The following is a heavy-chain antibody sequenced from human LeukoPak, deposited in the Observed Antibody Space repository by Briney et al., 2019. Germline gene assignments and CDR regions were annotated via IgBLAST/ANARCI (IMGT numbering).Heavy chain of an antibody. CDR2: MNPNSGNT. D-gene: IGHD3-10*01. J-gene: IGHJ5*02. CDR3: ARGQFRYYYGSGRRTRVGWFDP. CDR1: GYTFTGYY. V-gene: IGHV1-8*02. Sequence: ASVKVSCKASGYTFTGYYMHWVRQATGQGLEWMGWMNPNSGNTGYAQKFQGRVTMTRNTSISTAYMELSSLRSEDTAVYYCARGQFRYYYGSGRRTRVGWFDPWGQGTLVTVSS.